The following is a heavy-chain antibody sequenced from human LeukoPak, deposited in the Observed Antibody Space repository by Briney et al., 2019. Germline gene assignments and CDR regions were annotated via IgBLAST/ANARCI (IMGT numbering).Heavy chain of an antibody. V-gene: IGHV4-39*07. J-gene: IGHJ4*02. D-gene: IGHD5-24*01. CDR1: GGSISSSSYY. CDR3: AREGQGKDGYNTY. CDR2: IYYSGST. Sequence: SETLSLTCTVSGGSISSSSYYWGWIRQPPGKGLEWIGSIYYSGSTYYNPSLKSRVTISVDTSKNQFSLKLSSVAAADTAVYYCAREGQGKDGYNTYWGQGTLVTVSS.